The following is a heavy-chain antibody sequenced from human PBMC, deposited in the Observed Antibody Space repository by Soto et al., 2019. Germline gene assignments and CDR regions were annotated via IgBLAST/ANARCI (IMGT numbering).Heavy chain of an antibody. CDR2: INHSGST. CDR1: GGSFSGYY. V-gene: IGHV4-34*01. CDR3: AKNYGNAFDI. J-gene: IGHJ3*02. Sequence: PSETLSLTCAVYGGSFSGYYWSWIRQPPGKGLEWIGEINHSGSTNYNPYLKSRVTISVDTSKNQFSLKLSSVTAADTAVYYCAKNYGNAFDIWGQGTMVTVSS. D-gene: IGHD3-10*01.